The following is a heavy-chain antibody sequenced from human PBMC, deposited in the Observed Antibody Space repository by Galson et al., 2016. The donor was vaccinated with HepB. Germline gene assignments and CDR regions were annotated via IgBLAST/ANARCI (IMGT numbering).Heavy chain of an antibody. CDR2: TRNIVNSYTT. CDR1: GFRFSEHY. Sequence: SLRLSCAASGFRFSEHYMDWVRQAPGKGLEWVGRTRNIVNSYTTEYAASVKGRFTISRDDSKNSLYLQMNSLKTEDTALYYCARPSGKYSGGFDIWGQGTMVTVSS. CDR3: ARPSGKYSGGFDI. D-gene: IGHD2/OR15-2a*01. J-gene: IGHJ3*02. V-gene: IGHV3-72*01.